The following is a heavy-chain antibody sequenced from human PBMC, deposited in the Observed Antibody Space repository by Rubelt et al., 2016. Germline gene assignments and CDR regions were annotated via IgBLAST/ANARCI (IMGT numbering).Heavy chain of an antibody. CDR3: ARQDGLPIDY. CDR2: IYYNWST. D-gene: IGHD3/OR15-3a*01. Sequence: QLQLQESGPGLVKPSETLSLTCTVSGGSISSSSYYWGWIRQTPGKGLEWIGSIYYNWSTYYNPSLKSRVTISVDTSKNQFSLKRSAVTAAETAVYYCARQDGLPIDYWGQGTLVTVSS. V-gene: IGHV4-39*01. CDR1: GGSISSSSYY. J-gene: IGHJ4*02.